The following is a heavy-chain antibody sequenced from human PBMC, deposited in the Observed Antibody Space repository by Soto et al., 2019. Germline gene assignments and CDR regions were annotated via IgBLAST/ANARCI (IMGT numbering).Heavy chain of an antibody. J-gene: IGHJ4*02. D-gene: IGHD3-22*01. V-gene: IGHV4-39*01. CDR3: ARASDDSSGYYLDY. CDR1: GGSISSSSYY. CDR2: IYYSGST. Sequence: QLQLQESGPGLVKPSETLSLTCTVSGGSISSSSYYWGWIRQPPGKGLEWIGSIYYSGSTYYNPSLKSRFTISVDTSKNQFSLKLSSVTAADTAVYYCARASDDSSGYYLDYWGQGTLVTVSS.